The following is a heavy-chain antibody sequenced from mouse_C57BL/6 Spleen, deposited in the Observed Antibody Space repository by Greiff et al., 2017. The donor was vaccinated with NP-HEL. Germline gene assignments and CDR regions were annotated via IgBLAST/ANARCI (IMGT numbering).Heavy chain of an antibody. D-gene: IGHD2-10*02. J-gene: IGHJ3*01. CDR2: IDPENGDT. CDR1: GFNIKDDY. V-gene: IGHV14-4*01. Sequence: EVQLQQSGAELVRPGASVKLSCTASGFNIKDDYMHWVKQRPEQGLEWIGWIDPENGDTEYASKFQGKATLTADKSSNTAYLQLSSLTSEDTAVYCCTTFGYGNYAFAYWGQGTLVTVSA. CDR3: TTFGYGNYAFAY.